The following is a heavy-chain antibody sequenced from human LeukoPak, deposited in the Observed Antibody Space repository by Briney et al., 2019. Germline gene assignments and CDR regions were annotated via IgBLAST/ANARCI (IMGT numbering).Heavy chain of an antibody. J-gene: IGHJ4*02. CDR2: IYYSGST. V-gene: IGHV4-30-4*01. CDR1: GGSISSGDYY. Sequence: PSETLSLTCTVSGGSISSGDYYWRWIRQPPGKGLEWIGYIYYSGSTYYNPSLKSRVTIPVDTSKNQFSLKLSSVTAADTAVYYCAGRPGIAVATVYYWGQGTLVTVSS. CDR3: AGRPGIAVATVYY. D-gene: IGHD6-19*01.